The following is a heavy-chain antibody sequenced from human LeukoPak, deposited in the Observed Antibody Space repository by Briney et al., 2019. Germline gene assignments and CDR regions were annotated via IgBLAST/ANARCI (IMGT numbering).Heavy chain of an antibody. CDR2: IYYSGST. CDR3: ARVRVEYYYDSSGYYYFDY. D-gene: IGHD3-22*01. Sequence: SETLSLTCTVSGGSISSYYWSWIRQPPGKGLEWIGFIYYSGSTNYNPSLKSRVTISVDTSKNQFSLKLSSVTAADTAVYYCARVRVEYYYDSSGYYYFDYWGQGTLVTVST. V-gene: IGHV4-59*01. J-gene: IGHJ4*02. CDR1: GGSISSYY.